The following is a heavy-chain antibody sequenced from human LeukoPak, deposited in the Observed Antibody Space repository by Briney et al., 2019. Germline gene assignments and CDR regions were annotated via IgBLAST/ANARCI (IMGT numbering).Heavy chain of an antibody. D-gene: IGHD1-7*01. J-gene: IGHJ5*02. CDR2: INHSGST. Sequence: PSETLSLTCAVYGGSFSGYYWSWIRQPPGKGLEWIGEINHSGSTNYNPSLKSRVTISVDTSKNQFSLRLSSVTAADTAVYYCARRSLTGTTSFSWFDPWGQGTLVTVSS. CDR3: ARRSLTGTTSFSWFDP. CDR1: GGSFSGYY. V-gene: IGHV4-34*01.